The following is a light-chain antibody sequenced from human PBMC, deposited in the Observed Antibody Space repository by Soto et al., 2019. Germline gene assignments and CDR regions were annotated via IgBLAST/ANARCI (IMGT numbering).Light chain of an antibody. J-gene: IGLJ2*01. CDR2: QDT. V-gene: IGLV3-1*01. Sequence: SYELTQPPSMSVSPGQTATIACSGDKLGVKYVCWYQQKSGESPILVIYQDTKRPSGIPERFSGSNSGSTATLTISGTQSIDEADYYCQAWDGGTVVFGGGTKLTVL. CDR1: KLGVKY. CDR3: QAWDGGTVV.